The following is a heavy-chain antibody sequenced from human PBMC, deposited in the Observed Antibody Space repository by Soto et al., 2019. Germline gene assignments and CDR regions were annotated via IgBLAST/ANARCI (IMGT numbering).Heavy chain of an antibody. CDR1: GGSISSYY. CDR3: ARYLKYYDFWSGYYTNYYMDV. V-gene: IGHV4-59*08. D-gene: IGHD3-3*01. J-gene: IGHJ6*03. Sequence: SETLSLTCTVSGGSISSYYWSWIRQPPGKGLEWIGYIYYSGSTNYNPSLKSRVTISVDTSKNQFSLKLSSVTAADTAVYYCARYLKYYDFWSGYYTNYYMDVWGKGTTVTVSS. CDR2: IYYSGST.